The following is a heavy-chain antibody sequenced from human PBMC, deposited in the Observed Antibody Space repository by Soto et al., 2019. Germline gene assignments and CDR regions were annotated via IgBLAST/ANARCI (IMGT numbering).Heavy chain of an antibody. Sequence: PGGSQRLSCAASGFTFDDYTMHWVRQAPGKGLEWASLISGDGGSTYYADSVKGRFTISRDNSKNTLYLQMNSLRAEDTAVYYCAKDLSHTTAVAFDYWGQGTLVTVSS. CDR3: AKDLSHTTAVAFDY. D-gene: IGHD6-19*01. V-gene: IGHV3-43*01. J-gene: IGHJ4*02. CDR2: ISGDGGST. CDR1: GFTFDDYT.